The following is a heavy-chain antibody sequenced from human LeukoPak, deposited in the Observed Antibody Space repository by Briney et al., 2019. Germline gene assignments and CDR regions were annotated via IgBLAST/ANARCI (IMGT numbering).Heavy chain of an antibody. Sequence: SETLSLTCAVSGGSISSGGYSWSWIRQPPGKGLEWIGYIYHSGSTYYNPSLKSRVTISVDRSKNQFSLKLSSVTAADTAVYYCARVLIDWFDPWGQGTLVTVSS. J-gene: IGHJ5*02. CDR2: IYHSGST. CDR3: ARVLIDWFDP. V-gene: IGHV4-30-2*01. D-gene: IGHD3-22*01. CDR1: GGSISSGGYS.